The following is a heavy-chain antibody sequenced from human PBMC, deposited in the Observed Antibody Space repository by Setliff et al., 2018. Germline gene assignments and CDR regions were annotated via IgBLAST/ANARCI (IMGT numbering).Heavy chain of an antibody. CDR3: ARDSVTPGQPERRGGWHYYGMDV. V-gene: IGHV1-69*06. Sequence: GASVKVSCKASGGTFSGYAFSWVRQAPGQGPEWMGGLTPIFETAHYAEKFRDRVTITADKSTTTVHMELSSLTAEDTAVYCCARDSVTPGQPERRGGWHYYGMDVWGQGTTVTVSS. D-gene: IGHD1-1*01. J-gene: IGHJ6*02. CDR2: LTPIFETA. CDR1: GGTFSGYA.